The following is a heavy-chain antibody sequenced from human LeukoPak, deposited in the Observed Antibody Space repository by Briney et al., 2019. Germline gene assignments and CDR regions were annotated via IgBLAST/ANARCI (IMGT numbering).Heavy chain of an antibody. CDR3: AKLGRSSSFDY. J-gene: IGHJ4*02. D-gene: IGHD6-13*01. V-gene: IGHV3-23*01. CDR1: GFTVSFYA. CDR2: IAGGGSST. Sequence: PGGSLRLSCAASGFTVSFYAMSWVRQAPGKGLEWVSVIAGGGSSTYYADSVKGRFTISRDNSKNTLYLQMNSLRAEDTAVYYCAKLGRSSSFDYWGQGTLVTVSS.